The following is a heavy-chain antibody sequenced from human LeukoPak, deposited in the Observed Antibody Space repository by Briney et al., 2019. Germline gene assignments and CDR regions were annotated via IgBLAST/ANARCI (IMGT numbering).Heavy chain of an antibody. CDR3: ARMYSSGWYTY. CDR2: IYYSGST. J-gene: IGHJ4*02. V-gene: IGHV4-59*01. CDR1: GGSISSYY. Sequence: PSETLSLTCTVSGGSISSYYWSWIRQPPGKGLEWIGYIYYSGSTNYNPSLKSRVTISVGTSKNQFSLKLSSVTAADTAVYYCARMYSSGWYTYWGQGTLVTVSS. D-gene: IGHD6-19*01.